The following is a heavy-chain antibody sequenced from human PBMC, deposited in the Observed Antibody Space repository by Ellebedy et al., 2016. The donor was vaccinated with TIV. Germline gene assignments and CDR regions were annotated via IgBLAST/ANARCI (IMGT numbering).Heavy chain of an antibody. Sequence: GESLKISCAASGFTFSSYSMNWVRQAPGKGLEWVSYISSSSSTIYYADSMKGRFTISRDNAKNSLYLQMNSMRDEDTAVYYCARDEAEVGATFFGYWGQGTLVTVSS. CDR3: ARDEAEVGATFFGY. CDR2: ISSSSSTI. D-gene: IGHD1-26*01. J-gene: IGHJ4*02. V-gene: IGHV3-48*02. CDR1: GFTFSSYS.